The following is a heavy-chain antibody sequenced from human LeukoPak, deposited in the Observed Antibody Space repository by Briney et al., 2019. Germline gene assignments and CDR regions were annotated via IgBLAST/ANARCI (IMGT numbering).Heavy chain of an antibody. CDR2: TYYSGST. V-gene: IGHV4-30-4*01. D-gene: IGHD3-10*01. CDR1: GGSISSGDYY. CDR3: AAGFGELFDY. Sequence: SETLSLTCTVSGGSISSGDYYWSWIRQPPGKGLEWIGYTYYSGSTYYNPSLKSRVTISVDTSKDQFSLKLSSVTAADTAVYYCAAGFGELFDYWGQGTLVTVSS. J-gene: IGHJ4*02.